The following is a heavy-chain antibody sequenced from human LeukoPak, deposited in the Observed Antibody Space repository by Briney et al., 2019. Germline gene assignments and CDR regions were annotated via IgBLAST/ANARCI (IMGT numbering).Heavy chain of an antibody. CDR2: ISDSDSGT. Sequence: GGSLRLSCAASGFTLSTYAMSWVRQAPGKGLEWVSGISDSDSGTYYADSVKGRFTISRDNSKNTLYLQMNSLRAEDTAVYYCAKGYGYSSSWTSNYYFYGLDVWGQGTTVTVSS. V-gene: IGHV3-23*01. J-gene: IGHJ6*02. D-gene: IGHD6-13*01. CDR1: GFTLSTYA. CDR3: AKGYGYSSSWTSNYYFYGLDV.